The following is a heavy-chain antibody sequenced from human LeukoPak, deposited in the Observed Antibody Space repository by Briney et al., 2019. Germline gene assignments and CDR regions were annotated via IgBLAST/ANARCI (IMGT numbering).Heavy chain of an antibody. V-gene: IGHV4-39*07. CDR1: GGSIRSSSYY. J-gene: IGHJ4*02. D-gene: IGHD4-17*01. CDR2: IHSTGST. CDR3: GRDLEENGAPH. Sequence: SETLSLTCTVSGGSIRSSSYYWTWIRQPPGRGLEWIGNIHSTGSTDYNPSLKSRVTMSVDTSTNQFSLKEKSVTAADTAVYYCGRDLEENGAPHWGLGALVTVSS.